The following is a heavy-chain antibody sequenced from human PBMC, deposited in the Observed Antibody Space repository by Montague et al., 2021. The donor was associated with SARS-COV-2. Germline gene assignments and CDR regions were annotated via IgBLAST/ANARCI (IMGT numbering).Heavy chain of an antibody. V-gene: IGHV6-1*01. J-gene: IGHJ3*01. CDR3: ARDLYWAFDA. D-gene: IGHD2-8*02. Sequence: AISGDSVSSNIAAWNWIRQSPSRGLEWLGRTKYTSTRYETYAVSVQSRITITADTSKNQFSLHLNSVTPEDTAVYYCARDLYWAFDAWGLGTTVTVSA. CDR2: TKYTSTRYE. CDR1: GDSVSSNIAA.